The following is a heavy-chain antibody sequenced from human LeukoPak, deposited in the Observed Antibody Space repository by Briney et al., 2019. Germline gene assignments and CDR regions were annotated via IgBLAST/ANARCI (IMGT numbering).Heavy chain of an antibody. CDR3: ARTTMVRGTYYMDV. D-gene: IGHD3-10*01. Sequence: PSETLSLTCAVYGGPFSGYYWSWIRQPPGKGLEWIGEINHSGSTNYNPSLKSRVTISVDTSKNQFSLKLSSVTAADTAVCYCARTTMVRGTYYMDVWGKGTTVTVSS. CDR2: INHSGST. V-gene: IGHV4-34*01. CDR1: GGPFSGYY. J-gene: IGHJ6*03.